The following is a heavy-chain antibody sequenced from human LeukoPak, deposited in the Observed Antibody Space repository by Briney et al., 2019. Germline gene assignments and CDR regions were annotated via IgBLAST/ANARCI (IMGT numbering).Heavy chain of an antibody. CDR3: AKDGGSYTGYFDY. Sequence: GGCLRLSCAASGFTFSSYDMNWVRQAPGKGLEWVSAISRSGGITYYADSVKGRFTISRDNSKNTLYLQMNSLRADDTAVYYCAKDGGSYTGYFDYWGQGTLVTVSS. CDR1: GFTFSSYD. V-gene: IGHV3-23*01. J-gene: IGHJ4*02. CDR2: ISRSGGIT. D-gene: IGHD1-26*01.